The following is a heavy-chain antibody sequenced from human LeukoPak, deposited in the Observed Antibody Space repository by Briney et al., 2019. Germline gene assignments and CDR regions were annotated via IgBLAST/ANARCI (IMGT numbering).Heavy chain of an antibody. D-gene: IGHD3-10*01. CDR1: GFTFSSFA. CDR2: IKRDGSEK. Sequence: PGGSLRLSCAASGFTFSSFAMSWVRQAPGKGLEWVANIKRDGSEKFYVDSVKGRFTISRDNAKNSLYLQMNSLRAEDTALYYCAKDDHMVRGVKDWGQGTLVTVSS. V-gene: IGHV3-7*03. CDR3: AKDDHMVRGVKD. J-gene: IGHJ4*02.